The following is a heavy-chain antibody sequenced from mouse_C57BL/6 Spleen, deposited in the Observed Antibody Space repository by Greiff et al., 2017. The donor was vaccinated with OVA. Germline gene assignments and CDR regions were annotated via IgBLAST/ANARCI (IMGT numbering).Heavy chain of an antibody. J-gene: IGHJ4*01. CDR2: ISSGSSTF. CDR1: GFTFSDYG. V-gene: IGHV5-17*01. CDR3: ARTLGAMDY. Sequence: VQLVESGGGLVKPGGSLKLSCAASGFTFSDYGLHWVRQAPEKGLEWVAYISSGSSTFYYADTVKGRFTISSDNAKNTLFLQMTSLRSEDTAMYYCARTLGAMDYWGQGTSVTVSS.